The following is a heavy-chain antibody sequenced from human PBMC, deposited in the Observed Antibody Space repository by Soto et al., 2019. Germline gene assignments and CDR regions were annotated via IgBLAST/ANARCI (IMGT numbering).Heavy chain of an antibody. CDR1: GGSFSGYY. CDR3: ARDLNYYGSGSQDALDI. CDR2: INHSGST. Sequence: QVQLQQWGAGLLKPSETLSLTCAVYGGSFSGYYWSWIRPPPGQGLAWIGEINHSGSTNYNPSLKSRVTISVDTSKIQFSLKLSSVTAADTAVYYCARDLNYYGSGSQDALDIWGQGTMVTVSS. V-gene: IGHV4-34*01. D-gene: IGHD3-10*01. J-gene: IGHJ3*02.